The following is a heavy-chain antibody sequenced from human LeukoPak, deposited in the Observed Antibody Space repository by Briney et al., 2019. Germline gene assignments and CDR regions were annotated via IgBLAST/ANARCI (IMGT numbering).Heavy chain of an antibody. CDR3: AKGVVVVPALPAFDI. CDR1: GFTFDGYA. CDR2: ISWNSGSI. V-gene: IGHV3-9*01. J-gene: IGHJ3*02. Sequence: GGSLRLSCAASGFTFDGYAMHWVRQAPGKGLEWVSGISWNSGSIGYADSVKGRFTISRDNAKNSLYLQMNSLRAEDTALYYCAKGVVVVPALPAFDIWGQGTMVTVSS. D-gene: IGHD2-2*01.